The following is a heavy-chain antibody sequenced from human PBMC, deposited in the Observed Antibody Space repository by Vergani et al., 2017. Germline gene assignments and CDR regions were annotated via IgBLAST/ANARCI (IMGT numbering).Heavy chain of an antibody. CDR2: IYYSGST. CDR1: GGSISSYY. V-gene: IGHV4-59*01. J-gene: IGHJ6*02. D-gene: IGHD3-10*01. CDR3: ARNMVRGVRYYGMDV. Sequence: QVQLQESGPGLVKPSETLSLTCTVSGGSISSYYWSWIRQPPGKGLEWIGYIYYSGSTNYNPSLKSRVTISVDTSKNQFSLKLSSVTAADTAVYYFARNMVRGVRYYGMDVWGQGTTVTVSS.